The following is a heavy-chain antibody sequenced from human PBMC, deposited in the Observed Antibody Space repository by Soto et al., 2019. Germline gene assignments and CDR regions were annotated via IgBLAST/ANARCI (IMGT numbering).Heavy chain of an antibody. J-gene: IGHJ6*02. D-gene: IGHD6-19*01. CDR3: AKEWALGIAVAGVYYYGMDV. Sequence: EVQLVESGGGLVQPGRSLRLSCAASGFTFDDYAMHWVRQAPGTGLEWVSGISWNSGSIGYAASVKGRFTISRDNAKNVLYLQMASLRGDDTALYYCAKEWALGIAVAGVYYYGMDVWGQGTTVTVAS. V-gene: IGHV3-9*01. CDR1: GFTFDDYA. CDR2: ISWNSGSI.